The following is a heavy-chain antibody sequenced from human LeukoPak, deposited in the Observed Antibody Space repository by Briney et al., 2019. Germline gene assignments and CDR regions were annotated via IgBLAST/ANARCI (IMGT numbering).Heavy chain of an antibody. Sequence: ASAKDSSKASGYTFTRSVISCGRQAPGQGVEWMGWISAYDGNTNYAQKLQGRVTMTTDTSTSTAYMELRSLKSNDTAEYYCAISDTAMVQLDYWGQGTLVTVSS. CDR1: GYTFTRSV. CDR3: AISDTAMVQLDY. CDR2: ISAYDGNT. D-gene: IGHD5-18*01. J-gene: IGHJ4*02. V-gene: IGHV1-18*01.